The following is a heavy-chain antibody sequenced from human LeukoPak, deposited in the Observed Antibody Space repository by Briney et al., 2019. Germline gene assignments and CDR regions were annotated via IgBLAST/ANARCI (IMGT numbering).Heavy chain of an antibody. D-gene: IGHD3-22*01. J-gene: IGHJ5*02. CDR2: INHSGST. Sequence: SETLSLTCAVYGGSLSGYYWSWIRQPPGKGLEWIGEINHSGSTNYNPSLKSRVTISVDPSKNQFSLKLSSVTAADTAVYYCARVGYVDSSPRWFDPWGQGTLVTVSS. CDR3: ARVGYVDSSPRWFDP. V-gene: IGHV4-34*01. CDR1: GGSLSGYY.